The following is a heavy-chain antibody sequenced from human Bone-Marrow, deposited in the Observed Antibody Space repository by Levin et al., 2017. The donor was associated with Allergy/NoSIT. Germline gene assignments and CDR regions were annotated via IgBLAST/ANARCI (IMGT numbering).Heavy chain of an antibody. D-gene: IGHD2-2*01. V-gene: IGHV3-21*01. CDR1: GFTFSSYS. CDR3: AREERYCSSTSCYSFDFRWFDP. CDR2: ISSSSSYI. J-gene: IGHJ5*02. Sequence: ASVKVSCAASGFTFSSYSMNWVRQAPGKGLEWVSSISSSSSYIYYADSVKGRFTISRDNAKNSLYLQMNSLRAEDTAVYYCAREERYCSSTSCYSFDFRWFDPWGQGTLVTVSS.